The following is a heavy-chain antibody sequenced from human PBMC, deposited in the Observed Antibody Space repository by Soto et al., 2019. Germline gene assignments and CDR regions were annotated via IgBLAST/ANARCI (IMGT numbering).Heavy chain of an antibody. CDR3: ARYSSSITFDP. V-gene: IGHV4-61*01. Sequence: QVQLQESGPGLVKPSETLSLTCTVSGGSVSSGSYYWSWIRQPPGKGLEWIGYIYYSGSTNYNPSLKSRVTISVDTCKNQFSLKLSSVTAADTAVYYCARYSSSITFDPWGQGTLVTVSS. CDR2: IYYSGST. J-gene: IGHJ5*02. CDR1: GGSVSSGSYY. D-gene: IGHD6-6*01.